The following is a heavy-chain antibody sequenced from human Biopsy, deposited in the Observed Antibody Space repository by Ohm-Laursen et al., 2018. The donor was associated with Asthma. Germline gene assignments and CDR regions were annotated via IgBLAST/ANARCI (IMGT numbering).Heavy chain of an antibody. CDR3: ARATSTWSQSGPHYFDH. Sequence: TLSLTCTVSPGSISDYYWNWIRQFPGKGLEWIGYVYSTGSTRYNPSLKGRVTISVDTSINQVSLRLSSVTAADTAMYYCARATSTWSQSGPHYFDHWGQGALVTVSS. V-gene: IGHV4-59*01. CDR1: PGSISDYY. J-gene: IGHJ4*02. CDR2: VYSTGST. D-gene: IGHD6-13*01.